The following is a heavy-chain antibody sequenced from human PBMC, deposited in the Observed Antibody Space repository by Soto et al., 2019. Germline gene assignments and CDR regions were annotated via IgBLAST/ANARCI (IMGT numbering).Heavy chain of an antibody. CDR3: AKARGGSWSSYYFDY. V-gene: IGHV3-9*01. D-gene: IGHD6-13*01. CDR1: GFTFDDYA. J-gene: IGHJ4*02. CDR2: ISWNSGSI. Sequence: SLRLSCAASGFTFDDYAMHWVRQAPGKGLEWVSGISWNSGSIGYADSVKGRFTISRDNAKNSLYLQMNSLRAEDTALYYCAKARGGSWSSYYFDYWGQGTLVTVSS.